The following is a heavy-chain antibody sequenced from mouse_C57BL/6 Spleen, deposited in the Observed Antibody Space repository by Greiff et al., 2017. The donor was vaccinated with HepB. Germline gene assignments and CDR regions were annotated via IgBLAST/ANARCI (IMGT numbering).Heavy chain of an antibody. J-gene: IGHJ2*01. V-gene: IGHV3-6*01. CDR1: GYSITSGYY. CDR2: ISYDGSN. CDR3: ARLITRGYYFDY. Sequence: EVKLMESGPGLVKPSQSLSLTCSVTGYSITSGYYWNWIRQFPGNKLEWMGYISYDGSNNYNPSLKNRISITRDTSKNQFFLKLNSVTTEDTATYYCARLITRGYYFDYWGQGTTLTVSS.